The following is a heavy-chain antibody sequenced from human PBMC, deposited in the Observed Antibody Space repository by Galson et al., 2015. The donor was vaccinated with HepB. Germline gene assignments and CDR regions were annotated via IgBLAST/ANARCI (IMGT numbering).Heavy chain of an antibody. CDR1: GFTFSSYR. CDR2: IKQDGSEK. V-gene: IGHV3-7*01. Sequence: SLRLSCAASGFTFSSYRMSWVRQAPGKGLEWVANIKQDGSEKYYVDSVKGRFTISRDNAKNSLYLQMNSLRAEDTAVYYCARAVYDYIWGSYRYYYYMDVWGKGTTVTVSS. D-gene: IGHD3-16*02. CDR3: ARAVYDYIWGSYRYYYYMDV. J-gene: IGHJ6*03.